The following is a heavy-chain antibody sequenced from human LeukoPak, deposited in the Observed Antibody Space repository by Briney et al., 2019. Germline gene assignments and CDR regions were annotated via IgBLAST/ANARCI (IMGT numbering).Heavy chain of an antibody. CDR2: IYYSGST. J-gene: IGHJ4*02. V-gene: IGHV4-61*02. D-gene: IGHD3-22*01. Sequence: PSQTLSLTCTVSGGSISSGSYYWSWIRQPAGKGLEWIGSIYYSGSTYYNPSLKSRVTISVDTSKNQFSLKLSSVTAADTAVYYCARTTGATYYYDSSGYYLFDYWGQGTLVTVSS. CDR1: GGSISSGSYY. CDR3: ARTTGATYYYDSSGYYLFDY.